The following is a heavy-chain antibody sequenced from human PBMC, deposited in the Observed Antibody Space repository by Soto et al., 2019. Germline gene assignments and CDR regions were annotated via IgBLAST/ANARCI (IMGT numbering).Heavy chain of an antibody. CDR1: GYTFTSYY. D-gene: IGHD2-15*01. CDR3: ARVYCSGGSCYSIDY. CDR2: INPSGGST. J-gene: IGHJ4*02. Sequence: QVQLVQSGAEVKKPGASVKVSCKASGYTFTSYYMHWVRQAPGQGLEWMGIINPSGGSTSYAQKFQGRGTMTRDTSTSTGYMELSSLISEDTAVYYCARVYCSGGSCYSIDYWGQGTLVTVFS. V-gene: IGHV1-46*03.